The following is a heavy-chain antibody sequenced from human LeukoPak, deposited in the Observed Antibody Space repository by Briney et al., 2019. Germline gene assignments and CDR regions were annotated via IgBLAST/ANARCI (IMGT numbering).Heavy chain of an antibody. D-gene: IGHD2-2*01. CDR2: INHSGST. J-gene: IGHJ5*02. V-gene: IGHV4-34*01. CDR1: GGSFSGYY. Sequence: SETLSLTCAVYGGSFSGYYWSWIRQPPGKGLEWIGEINHSGSTNYNPSLKSRVTISVDTSKNQFSLKLSSVTAADTAVYYCARAVRNKVVPAAKVNWFDPWGQGTLVTVSS. CDR3: ARAVRNKVVPAAKVNWFDP.